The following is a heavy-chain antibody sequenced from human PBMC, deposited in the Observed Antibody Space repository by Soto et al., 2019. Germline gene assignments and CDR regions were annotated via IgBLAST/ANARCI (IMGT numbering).Heavy chain of an antibody. J-gene: IGHJ1*01. D-gene: IGHD2-15*01. CDR3: ARSTYCNGGSCYPQY. CDR2: ISYDGSDR. Sequence: PXGSLRLSCEGAGFTFSDYGFHWVRQAPGKGLEWVAMISYDGSDRYYRDSVQGRFTISRDDSKNTVFLQMNSLRTEDTAMYYCARSTYCNGGSCYPQYWGPGTLVTVSS. V-gene: IGHV3-30*03. CDR1: GFTFSDYG.